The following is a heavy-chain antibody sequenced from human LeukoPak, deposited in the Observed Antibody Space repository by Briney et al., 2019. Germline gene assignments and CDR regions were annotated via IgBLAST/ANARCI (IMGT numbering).Heavy chain of an antibody. Sequence: GGSLRLSCAASGFTFTTYWMSWVRQAPGKGLEWVANIKQDGTEKYYVDSVKGRFTISRDNAKNSLYLQMNSLRVEDTAVYYCAELGITMIGGVWGKGTTVTISS. V-gene: IGHV3-7*01. J-gene: IGHJ6*04. CDR3: AELGITMIGGV. CDR1: GFTFTTYW. CDR2: IKQDGTEK. D-gene: IGHD3-10*02.